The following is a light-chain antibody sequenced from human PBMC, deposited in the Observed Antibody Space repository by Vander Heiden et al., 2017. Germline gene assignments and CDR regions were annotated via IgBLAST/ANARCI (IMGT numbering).Light chain of an antibody. CDR3: QSHDSTRSGPV. V-gene: IGLV1-40*01. J-gene: IGLJ3*02. CDR2: GNS. Sequence: QSVLTQPPSVSGAPGQRVTISCTGSSSNIGAGYDVHWYQQLPGTAPKLLIYGNSNRPSGVPDRFSGSKSGTSASLAITGLQAEDEADYYCQSHDSTRSGPVFGGGTKLTVL. CDR1: SSNIGAGYD.